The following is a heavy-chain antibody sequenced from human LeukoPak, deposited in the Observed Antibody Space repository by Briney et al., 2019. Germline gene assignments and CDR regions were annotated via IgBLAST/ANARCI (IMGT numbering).Heavy chain of an antibody. Sequence: GGSLRLSCIASGFTFRNYGMSWVRQAPGKGLEWVSGLSDAGVRIFYSDSVKGRFTISRDNSKNTLYLQMDSLRAEDTAVYYCANTHCDSSPIVWNFWGQGTLATVSS. V-gene: IGHV3-23*01. D-gene: IGHD6-6*01. CDR3: ANTHCDSSPIVWNF. CDR2: LSDAGVRI. J-gene: IGHJ4*02. CDR1: GFTFRNYG.